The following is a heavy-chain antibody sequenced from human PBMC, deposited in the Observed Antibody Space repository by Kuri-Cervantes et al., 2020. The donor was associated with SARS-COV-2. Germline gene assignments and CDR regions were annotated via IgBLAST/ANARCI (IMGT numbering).Heavy chain of an antibody. V-gene: IGHV4-39*07. J-gene: IGHJ4*02. CDR3: ARSIAAAGPIDY. CDR2: VYYSGTT. D-gene: IGHD6-13*01. CDR1: GGSISSQSYY. Sequence: SETLSLTCTVSGGSISSQSYYWGWIRQPPGKGLEWIGSVYYSGTTYYNPSLRSRVTISVDTSKNQFSLKLSSVIAADTAVYYCARSIAAAGPIDYWGQGTLVTVSS.